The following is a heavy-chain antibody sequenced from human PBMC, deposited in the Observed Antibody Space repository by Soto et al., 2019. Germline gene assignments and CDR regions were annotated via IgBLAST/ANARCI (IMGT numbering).Heavy chain of an antibody. Sequence: PSETLSLTCGVSGYSISSGYYLGWIRQPPGKGLEWIGSIYHSGSTYYNPSLKSRVTISVDTSKNQFSLKLSSVTAADTAVYYCARLRMVRGASFDYWGQGTLVTVSS. CDR1: GYSISSGYY. V-gene: IGHV4-38-2*01. CDR3: ARLRMVRGASFDY. CDR2: IYHSGST. J-gene: IGHJ4*02. D-gene: IGHD3-10*01.